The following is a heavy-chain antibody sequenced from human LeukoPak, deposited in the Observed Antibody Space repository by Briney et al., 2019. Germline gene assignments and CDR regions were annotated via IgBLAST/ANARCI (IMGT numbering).Heavy chain of an antibody. CDR1: VYTFTGYL. V-gene: IGHV1-2*02. D-gene: IGHD4-17*01. J-gene: IGHJ2*01. CDR3: VRGLTTVATWLYL. CDR2: ISPNSGDT. Sequence: GASVKVSCKASVYTFTGYLMHCVRQAPGQGLEWMGWISPNSGDTKYAQKFQGRVTMTRDTSISTAYMEVSRMRSDDTAVYYCVRGLTTVATWLYLWGRGTLVTVSS.